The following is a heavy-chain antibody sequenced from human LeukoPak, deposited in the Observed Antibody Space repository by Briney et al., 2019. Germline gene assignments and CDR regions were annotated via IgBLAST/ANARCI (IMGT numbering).Heavy chain of an antibody. D-gene: IGHD2-2*02. V-gene: IGHV3-23*01. CDR3: AKSQPSAISWFDP. CDR2: ISSSAASI. Sequence: GGSLRLSCAVSGFTFSNYAMNWVRQAPGKGLEWVSAISSSAASIYYADSVKGRFTISRDNSKNTLWLQMNSLRDEDTAVYYCAKSQPSAISWFDPWGQGTLVTVSS. J-gene: IGHJ5*02. CDR1: GFTFSNYA.